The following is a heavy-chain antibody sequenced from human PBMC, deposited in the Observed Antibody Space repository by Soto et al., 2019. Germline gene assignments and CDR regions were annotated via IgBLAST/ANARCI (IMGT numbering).Heavy chain of an antibody. V-gene: IGHV3-33*01. Sequence: LRLSCAASGFTFSNYGMHWVRQAPGKGLEWVAVIWYDGSNKYYPDSVKGRFTISRDNSKNTLYLQMNSPRAEDTAVYYCARSRYCTSTSCSDFDYWGQGTLVTVSS. CDR3: ARSRYCTSTSCSDFDY. D-gene: IGHD2-2*01. CDR1: GFTFSNYG. J-gene: IGHJ4*02. CDR2: IWYDGSNK.